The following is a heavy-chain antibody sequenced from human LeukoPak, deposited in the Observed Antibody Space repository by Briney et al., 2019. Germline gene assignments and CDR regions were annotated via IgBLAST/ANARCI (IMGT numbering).Heavy chain of an antibody. Sequence: SETLSLTCTVSGGSITYNQWTWIRQPAGKGLEWIGRVHTSGRTNYNPSLKSRVTISVDTSKNQLSLNLNSVTDADTAVYYCASEVPLYGDYAVFDYWGQGTPVTVSS. J-gene: IGHJ4*02. CDR1: GGSITYNQ. CDR3: ASEVPLYGDYAVFDY. D-gene: IGHD4-17*01. V-gene: IGHV4-4*07. CDR2: VHTSGRT.